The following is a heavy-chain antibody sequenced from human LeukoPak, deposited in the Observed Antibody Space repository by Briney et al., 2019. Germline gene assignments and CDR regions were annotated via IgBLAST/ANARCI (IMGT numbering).Heavy chain of an antibody. CDR2: ISSSGTSM. V-gene: IGHV3-48*01. D-gene: IGHD1-7*01. Sequence: PGGSLRLSCVASGFTFSSSGMNWVRQAPGKGLEWISYISSSGTSMYYADSVKGRFTISRDNSKNTLYLQMNSLRAEDTAVYYCARDFGLFGTFDYWGQGTLVTVSS. CDR3: ARDFGLFGTFDY. J-gene: IGHJ4*02. CDR1: GFTFSSSG.